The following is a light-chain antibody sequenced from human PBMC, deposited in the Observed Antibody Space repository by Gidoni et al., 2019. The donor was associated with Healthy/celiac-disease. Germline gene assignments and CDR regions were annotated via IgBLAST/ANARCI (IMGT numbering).Light chain of an antibody. J-gene: IGKJ4*01. Sequence: ENVLTQSPATLSLSPGERATLSCRASQSVSSYLAWYQQKPGQAPRLLIYDASNRATGIPARFSGSGSGTAFTLTISSLEPEDFAVYYCQQRSNWPPALTFGGGTKVEIK. CDR3: QQRSNWPPALT. V-gene: IGKV3-11*01. CDR1: QSVSSY. CDR2: DAS.